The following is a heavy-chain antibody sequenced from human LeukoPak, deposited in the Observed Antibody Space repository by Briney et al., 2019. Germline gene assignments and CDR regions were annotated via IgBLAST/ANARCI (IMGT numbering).Heavy chain of an antibody. J-gene: IGHJ3*02. CDR3: ARETLLYYDSSGSAFDI. CDR2: AYYSGHT. D-gene: IGHD3-22*01. CDR1: GGSISDNY. Sequence: SETLSLTCTVSGGSISDNYWSWIRQPPGKGLEWIGYAYYSGHTNYNSSLKSRVTMSLDTSKSQFSLRLSSVTAADTAVYYCARETLLYYDSSGSAFDIWGQGTMVTVSS. V-gene: IGHV4-59*01.